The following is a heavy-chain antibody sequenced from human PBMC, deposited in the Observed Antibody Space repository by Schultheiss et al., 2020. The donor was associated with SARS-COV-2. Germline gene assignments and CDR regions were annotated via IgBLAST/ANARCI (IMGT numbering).Heavy chain of an antibody. D-gene: IGHD3-22*01. V-gene: IGHV3-64D*06. J-gene: IGHJ4*02. Sequence: GGSLRLSCAASGFTVSSNYMSWVRQAPGKGLEYVSAISSNGGSTYYADSVKGRFTISRDNSKNTLYLQMSSLRAEDTAVYYCVKDPLPYDSSGYYDYWGQGTLVTVSS. CDR1: GFTVSSNY. CDR2: ISSNGGST. CDR3: VKDPLPYDSSGYYDY.